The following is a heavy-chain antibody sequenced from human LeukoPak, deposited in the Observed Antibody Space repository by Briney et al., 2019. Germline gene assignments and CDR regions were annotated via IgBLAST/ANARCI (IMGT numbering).Heavy chain of an antibody. Sequence: SETLSLTCTVSGGSISSSSYYWSWIRQPPGKGLEWIGSIYYSGSTYYNPSLKSRVTISVDTSKNQFSLKLSSVTATDTAVYYCARVSDGEKQWLLQVDYWGQGTLVTVSS. CDR2: IYYSGST. V-gene: IGHV4-39*07. CDR1: GGSISSSSYY. J-gene: IGHJ4*02. D-gene: IGHD6-19*01. CDR3: ARVSDGEKQWLLQVDY.